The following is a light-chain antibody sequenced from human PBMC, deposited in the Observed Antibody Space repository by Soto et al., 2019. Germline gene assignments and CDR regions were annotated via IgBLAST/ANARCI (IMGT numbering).Light chain of an antibody. J-gene: IGKJ1*01. CDR1: QSVSSSS. CDR2: EAS. CDR3: QDYSDWPTWT. V-gene: IGKV3-20*01. Sequence: ETVLTQSPGTLALSTGERATLSCSASQSVSSSSLAWYQQNPGQAPRLLIYEASSRATGIPDRFSGSGSGTDFSLTISGLQSEDFAVYYCQDYSDWPTWTFGQGTKVDIK.